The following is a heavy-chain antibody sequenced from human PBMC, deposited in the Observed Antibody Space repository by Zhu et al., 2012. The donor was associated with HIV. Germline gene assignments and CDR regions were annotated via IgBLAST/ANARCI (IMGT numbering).Heavy chain of an antibody. CDR1: GGSISNTIYY. D-gene: IGHD1-1*01. CDR3: ARPGSGHKIGAFDM. J-gene: IGHJ3*02. CDR2: IHYTGST. V-gene: IGHV4-39*07. Sequence: QVQLQESGPGLVKPSETLSLTCSVSGGSISNTIYYWGWIRQPPGKGLEWIGGIHYTGSTYYNPSLESRVTLSVDTFKNQFSLKMTSLTAADTAAYYCARPGSGHKIGAFDMWGQGTMITVSS.